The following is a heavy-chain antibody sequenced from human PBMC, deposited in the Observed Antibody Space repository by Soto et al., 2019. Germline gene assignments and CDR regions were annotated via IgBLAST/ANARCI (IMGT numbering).Heavy chain of an antibody. CDR3: AKNVAVAGFCLDP. D-gene: IGHD6-19*01. Sequence: QVQLHESGPGLVKPSETLSLTCTVSGDSISSHYWSWIRQPPGKGLEWIGHIYHSGGTRYNPSLRIRVTISVDTSKNQFSLKLRSVTAADTAVYYCAKNVAVAGFCLDPWGQGILVTVSS. CDR1: GDSISSHY. J-gene: IGHJ5*02. V-gene: IGHV4-59*11. CDR2: IYHSGGT.